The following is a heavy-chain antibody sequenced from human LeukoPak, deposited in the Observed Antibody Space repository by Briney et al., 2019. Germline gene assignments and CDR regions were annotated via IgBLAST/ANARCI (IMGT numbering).Heavy chain of an antibody. V-gene: IGHV1-18*01. CDR1: GYTFTSYG. D-gene: IGHD3-22*01. Sequence: GASVKVSCKASGYTFTSYGITWVRQAPGQGLEWMGWISAYNGNTNHAQKLQGRVTMTTDTSTSTAYMELRSLRSDDAAVYYCARGGDYLGSRGYYYPWGQGTMVTVSS. J-gene: IGHJ3*01. CDR2: ISAYNGNT. CDR3: ARGGDYLGSRGYYYP.